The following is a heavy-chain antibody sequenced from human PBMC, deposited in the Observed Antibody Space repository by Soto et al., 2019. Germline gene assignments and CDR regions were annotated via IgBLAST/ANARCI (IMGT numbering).Heavy chain of an antibody. CDR2: TKRKTDAGTP. CDR3: IIDDESKFAH. V-gene: IGHV3-15*01. CDR1: GFIFSNTW. Sequence: GGSLRPSFAASGFIFSNTWVSWVGQAPGKGWEWVGRTKRKTDAGTPDCAAPVKARFTISRHDSKTTVYLQMKSLTSEDTGVYCCIIDDESKFAHWGQGTLVTVSS. J-gene: IGHJ4*02.